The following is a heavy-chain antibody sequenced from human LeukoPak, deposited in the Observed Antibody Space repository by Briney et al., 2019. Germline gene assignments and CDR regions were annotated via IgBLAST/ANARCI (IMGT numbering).Heavy chain of an antibody. Sequence: GGSLRLSCAASGFTFSDYYMGWIRQAPGKGLEWVSYISNRGNNIYYADSVKGRFTISRDNAKNSLYLQMNSLRAEDTAVYYCARTYYDYVWGSYRALYYFDYWGQGTLVTVSS. V-gene: IGHV3-11*04. CDR1: GFTFSDYY. CDR3: ARTYYDYVWGSYRALYYFDY. CDR2: ISNRGNNI. D-gene: IGHD3-16*02. J-gene: IGHJ4*02.